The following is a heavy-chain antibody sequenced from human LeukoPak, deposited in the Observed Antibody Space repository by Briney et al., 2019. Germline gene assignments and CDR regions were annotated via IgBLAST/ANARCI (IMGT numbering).Heavy chain of an antibody. Sequence: GGSLRLSCATSGFIFRTFGMHWVRQAPGKGLEWVALIWYDGANTYYADSVKGRFTISRDNSKNTLFLQMNSLRAEDTAVYYCAKEEMSRRPFDFWGQGTLVTVSS. CDR3: AKEEMSRRPFDF. D-gene: IGHD5-24*01. CDR2: IWYDGANT. J-gene: IGHJ4*02. V-gene: IGHV3-33*06. CDR1: GFIFRTFG.